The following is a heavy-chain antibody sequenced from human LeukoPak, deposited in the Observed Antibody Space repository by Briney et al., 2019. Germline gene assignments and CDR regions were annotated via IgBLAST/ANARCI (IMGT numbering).Heavy chain of an antibody. J-gene: IGHJ5*02. CDR3: ARVKGITMVRGAPNWFDP. D-gene: IGHD3-10*01. CDR1: GGSFSGYY. CDR2: INHSGST. Sequence: SETLSLTCAVYGGSFSGYYWSWIRQPPGKGLEWIGEINHSGSTNYNPSLKSRVTISVDTSKNQFSLKLSSVTAADTAVYYCARVKGITMVRGAPNWFDPWGQGTLVTVSS. V-gene: IGHV4-34*01.